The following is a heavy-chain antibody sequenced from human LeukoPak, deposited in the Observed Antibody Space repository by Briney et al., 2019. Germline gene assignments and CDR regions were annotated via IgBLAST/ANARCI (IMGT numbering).Heavy chain of an antibody. CDR2: ISNSGDTI. V-gene: IGHV3-48*02. CDR1: EFIVSSNY. CDR3: ARDPAYDGYYFDY. J-gene: IGHJ4*02. D-gene: IGHD5-12*01. Sequence: TGGSLRLSCAASEFIVSSNYMSWVRQAPGQGLEWVSYISNSGDTIYYADSVKGRFTISRDNAKNSLYLQMNSLRDEDTAVYYCARDPAYDGYYFDYWGEGTLVTVSS.